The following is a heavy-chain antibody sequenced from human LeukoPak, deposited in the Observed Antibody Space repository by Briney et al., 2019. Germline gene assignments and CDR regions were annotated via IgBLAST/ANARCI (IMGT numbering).Heavy chain of an antibody. D-gene: IGHD1-1*01. CDR1: GYTFIGYY. CDR2: INPNSGGT. Sequence: ASVKVSCTASGYTFIGYYMHWVRQAPGQGLEWMGWINPNSGGTDYAQKFQGRVTMTRDTSISTAYMELNRLRSDDTAVYYCARDIARTSHFDYWGQGTLVTVSS. CDR3: ARDIARTSHFDY. V-gene: IGHV1-2*02. J-gene: IGHJ4*02.